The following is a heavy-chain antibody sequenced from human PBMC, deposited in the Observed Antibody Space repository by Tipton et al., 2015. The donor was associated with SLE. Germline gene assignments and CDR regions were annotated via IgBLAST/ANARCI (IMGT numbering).Heavy chain of an antibody. D-gene: IGHD7-27*01. J-gene: IGHJ2*01. CDR1: GGSFSGYY. Sequence: TLSLTCAVYGGSFSGYYWSWIRQPPGKGLEWIGEINHSGSTNYNPSLKSRVTISEDTSKNQFSLKLSSVTAADTAVYYCARFNWGTRYFDLWGRGTLVTVSS. CDR3: ARFNWGTRYFDL. V-gene: IGHV4-34*01. CDR2: INHSGST.